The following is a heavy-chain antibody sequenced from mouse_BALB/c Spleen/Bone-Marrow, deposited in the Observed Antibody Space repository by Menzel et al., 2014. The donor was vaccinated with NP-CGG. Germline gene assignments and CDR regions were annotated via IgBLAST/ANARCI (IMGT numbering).Heavy chain of an antibody. J-gene: IGHJ1*01. CDR3: SGGGYLGGYFDV. Sequence: VKLMESGAELVRPGASVKLSCKASGYTFTTSGINWVRQRPEQGLAWIGRIFPGNISTEYNEKFKVKATLTTDKSSSTAYMQLSRLTSEDSAVYFCSGGGYLGGYFDVWGAGTTVTVSS. CDR2: IFPGNIST. V-gene: IGHV1-76*01. CDR1: GYTFTTSG. D-gene: IGHD3-3*01.